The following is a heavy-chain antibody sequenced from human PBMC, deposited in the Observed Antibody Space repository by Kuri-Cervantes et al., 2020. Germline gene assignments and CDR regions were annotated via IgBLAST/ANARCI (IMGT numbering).Heavy chain of an antibody. Sequence: LSLSCAASGFTFSDYYMSWIRQAPGKGLGWISHISTTGSLIYYADSVKGRFTVSRDNAKNTLYLQMNSLRAEDTAVYYCARSGSTVTTMGWYFDLWGRGTLVTVSS. J-gene: IGHJ2*01. V-gene: IGHV3-11*04. D-gene: IGHD4-17*01. CDR2: ISTTGSLI. CDR3: ARSGSTVTTMGWYFDL. CDR1: GFTFSDYY.